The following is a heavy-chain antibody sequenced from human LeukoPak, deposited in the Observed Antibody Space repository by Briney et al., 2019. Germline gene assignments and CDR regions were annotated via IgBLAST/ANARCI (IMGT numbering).Heavy chain of an antibody. Sequence: PGGSLRLSCAASGFTFSSYSMNWVRQAPGKGLEWVSSISSSSSYIYHADSVKGRFTISRDNAKNSLYLQMNSLRAEDTAVYYCARLRIEGYSYVRSPDAFDIWGQGTMVTVSS. V-gene: IGHV3-21*01. CDR3: ARLRIEGYSYVRSPDAFDI. CDR1: GFTFSSYS. J-gene: IGHJ3*02. D-gene: IGHD5-18*01. CDR2: ISSSSSYI.